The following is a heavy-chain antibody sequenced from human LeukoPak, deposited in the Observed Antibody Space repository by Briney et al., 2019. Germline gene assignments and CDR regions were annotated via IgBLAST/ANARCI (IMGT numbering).Heavy chain of an antibody. CDR3: ARVDAGGTYSFDY. Sequence: GGSLRLSCAVSGFTVSSNFMSWVRQAPGKGPEWVSVIYTSGITYYADSVRGRFAISRDNSKNTLYLQMDSLTAEDTAVYYCARVDAGGTYSFDYWGQGTLVTVSS. D-gene: IGHD1-26*01. J-gene: IGHJ4*02. CDR2: IYTSGIT. V-gene: IGHV3-66*01. CDR1: GFTVSSNF.